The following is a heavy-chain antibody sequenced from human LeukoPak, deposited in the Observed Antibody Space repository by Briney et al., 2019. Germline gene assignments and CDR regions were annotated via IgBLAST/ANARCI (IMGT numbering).Heavy chain of an antibody. J-gene: IGHJ6*03. CDR3: ARGTYYGSGSMIYYMDV. Sequence: SVKVSCKASGGTFSSYAISWVRQAPGQGLEWMGGIIPIFGTANYAQKFQGRVTITADESTSTAYMELSSLRSEDTAVYYCARGTYYGSGSMIYYMDVWGKGTTVTISS. CDR1: GGTFSSYA. D-gene: IGHD3-10*01. V-gene: IGHV1-69*13. CDR2: IIPIFGTA.